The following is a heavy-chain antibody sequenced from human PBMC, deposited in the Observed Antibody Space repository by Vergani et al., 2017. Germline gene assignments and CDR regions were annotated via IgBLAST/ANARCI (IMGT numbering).Heavy chain of an antibody. Sequence: QVQLVESGGGVVQPGRSLRLSCAASGFTFSSYGMHWVRQAPGKGLEWVAVIWYDGSNKYYADSVKGRFPISRDNSKNTLYLQMNSLRAEDTAGDYCAGVHSQPLGWGGGPGDYWGQGTLVTVSS. D-gene: IGHD6-13*01. CDR2: IWYDGSNK. CDR1: GFTFSSYG. CDR3: AGVHSQPLGWGGGPGDY. V-gene: IGHV3-33*01. J-gene: IGHJ4*02.